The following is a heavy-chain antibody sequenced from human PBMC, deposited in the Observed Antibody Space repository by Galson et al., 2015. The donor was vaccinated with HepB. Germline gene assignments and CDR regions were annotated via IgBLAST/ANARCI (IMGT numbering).Heavy chain of an antibody. CDR1: GYTFISYG. CDR2: ISTYNGNT. Sequence: SVKVSCKASGYTFISYGISWVRQAPGQGLEWMGWISTYNGNTNYAQKVQGRVTMITDTSTSTAYMELRSLRFDDTAMFYCVRGGRLGELSSFDYWGQGTLVTVSS. D-gene: IGHD3-16*02. J-gene: IGHJ4*02. CDR3: VRGGRLGELSSFDY. V-gene: IGHV1-18*01.